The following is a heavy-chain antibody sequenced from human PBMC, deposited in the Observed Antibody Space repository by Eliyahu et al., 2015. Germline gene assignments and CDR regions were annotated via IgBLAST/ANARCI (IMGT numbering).Heavy chain of an antibody. CDR1: GGSISSYY. Sequence: QVQLQESGPGLVKPSETLSLTCTVSGGSISSYYWSWIRQPAGKGLEWIGRIYPSGDTNYNPSLKSRVTMSVDTSQKQFSLKLTSVNAADTAMYYCARGRDYCGGDCLFPDAYDIWGQGTMVTVSS. D-gene: IGHD2-21*02. J-gene: IGHJ3*02. CDR3: ARGRDYCGGDCLFPDAYDI. CDR2: IYPSGDT. V-gene: IGHV4-4*07.